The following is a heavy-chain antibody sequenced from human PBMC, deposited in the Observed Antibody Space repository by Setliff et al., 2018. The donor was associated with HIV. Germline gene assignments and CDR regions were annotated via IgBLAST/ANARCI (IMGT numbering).Heavy chain of an antibody. J-gene: IGHJ4*02. V-gene: IGHV3-30*02. D-gene: IGHD2-2*01. CDR2: IRYDGSNK. Sequence: LRLSCAASGFTFSSYGMHWVRQAPGKGLEWVAFIRYDGSNKYYADSVKGRFTISRDNSKNTLYLQMNSLRAEDTAVYYCAKDSCSSTSCRSRGVLGYFDYWGQGTLVTVSS. CDR1: GFTFSSYG. CDR3: AKDSCSSTSCRSRGVLGYFDY.